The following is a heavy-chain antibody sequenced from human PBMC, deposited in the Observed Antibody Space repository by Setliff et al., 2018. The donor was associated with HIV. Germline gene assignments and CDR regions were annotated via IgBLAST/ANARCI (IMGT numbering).Heavy chain of an antibody. Sequence: SETLSLTCTVSGGSISSYYWSWIRQPPGKGLEWIGYIYYSGSTNYNPSLKSRVTISVDTSKNQFSLKLNSVTAADTAVYYCARDYYHSSGYWAMAFDLWGQGTVVTVSS. CDR2: IYYSGST. V-gene: IGHV4-59*01. CDR1: GGSISSYY. D-gene: IGHD3-22*01. CDR3: ARDYYHSSGYWAMAFDL. J-gene: IGHJ3*01.